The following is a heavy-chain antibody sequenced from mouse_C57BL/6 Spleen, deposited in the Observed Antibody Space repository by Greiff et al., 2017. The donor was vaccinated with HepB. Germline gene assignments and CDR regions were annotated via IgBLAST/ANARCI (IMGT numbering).Heavy chain of an antibody. J-gene: IGHJ1*03. V-gene: IGHV1-69*01. CDR1: GYTFTSYW. Sequence: QVQLQQSGAELVMPGASVKLSCKASGYTFTSYWMHWVKQRPGQGLEWIGEIDPSDSYTNYNQKFKGKSTLTVDKSSSTAYMQLSSLTSEDSAVYYYARKGLYYGSSKGYFDVWGTGTTVTVSS. CDR3: ARKGLYYGSSKGYFDV. CDR2: IDPSDSYT. D-gene: IGHD1-1*01.